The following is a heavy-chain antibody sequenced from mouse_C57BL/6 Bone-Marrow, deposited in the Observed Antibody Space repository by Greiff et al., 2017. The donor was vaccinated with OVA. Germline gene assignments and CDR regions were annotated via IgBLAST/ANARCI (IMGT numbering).Heavy chain of an antibody. CDR2: IDPNSGGT. J-gene: IGHJ1*03. CDR3: AFWYFDV. Sequence: QVQLQQSGAELVKPGASVKLSCKASGYTFTSYWMHWVKQRPGRGLEWIGRIDPNSGGTKYNEKFKSKATLTVDKPYSTAYMQLGDLTSEDSAVYYGAFWYFDVWGTGTAVTVSS. V-gene: IGHV1-72*01. CDR1: GYTFTSYW.